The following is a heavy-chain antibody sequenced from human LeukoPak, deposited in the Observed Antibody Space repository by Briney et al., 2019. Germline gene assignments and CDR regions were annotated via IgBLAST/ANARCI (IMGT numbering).Heavy chain of an antibody. V-gene: IGHV3-7*03. J-gene: IGHJ3*02. CDR2: IKQDGSEE. D-gene: IGHD6-19*01. Sequence: PGGSLRLSCAASGFTFSSYWVSWVRQAPGKGLEWVANIKQDGSEEYYVDSVKGRFTISRDNAKNSLYLQMNSLRAEDMALYYCAKGKPTAVAGTTPDAFDIWGQGTMVTVSS. CDR1: GFTFSSYW. CDR3: AKGKPTAVAGTTPDAFDI.